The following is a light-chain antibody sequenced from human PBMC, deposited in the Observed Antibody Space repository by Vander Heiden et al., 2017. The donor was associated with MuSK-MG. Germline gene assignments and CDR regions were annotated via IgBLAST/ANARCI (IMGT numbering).Light chain of an antibody. J-gene: IGLJ2*01. CDR3: LLSYSDSVV. CDR2: DTN. V-gene: IGLV7-46*01. Sequence: QAVVSQEPSLTVSPGGTVTLTCGSSTGPVSSTHFPYWFQQKPGQAPRTLIYDTNNKHSWTPARFSGSLLGGQAALTLSGAQPEDEAEYYCLLSYSDSVVFGGGTKLTVL. CDR1: TGPVSSTHF.